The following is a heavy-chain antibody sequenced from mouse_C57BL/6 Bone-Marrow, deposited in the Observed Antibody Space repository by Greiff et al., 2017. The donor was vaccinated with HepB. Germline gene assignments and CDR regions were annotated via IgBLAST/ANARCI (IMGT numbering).Heavy chain of an antibody. J-gene: IGHJ1*03. CDR2: IWRGGST. V-gene: IGHV2-5*01. Sequence: VQVVESGPGLVQPSQSLSITCTVSGFSLTSYGVHWVRQSPGKGLEWLGVIWRGGSTDYNAAFMSRLSITKDNSKSQVFFKMNSLQADDTAIYYCAKTVTTVVATDWYFDVWGTGTTVTVSS. D-gene: IGHD1-1*01. CDR1: GFSLTSYG. CDR3: AKTVTTVVATDWYFDV.